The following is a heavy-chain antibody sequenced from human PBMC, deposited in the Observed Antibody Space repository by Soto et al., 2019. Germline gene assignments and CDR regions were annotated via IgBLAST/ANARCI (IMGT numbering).Heavy chain of an antibody. D-gene: IGHD3-3*01. CDR2: IYWDDDI. J-gene: IGHJ5*02. CDR3: ARSYYGFXXXPIRXXDX. V-gene: IGHV2-5*02. Sequence: QITLKESGPTLVKPTQTLTVTCTFSGFSLTSSGVGVGWIRQPPGKALEWVALIYWDDDIRYSPSLKSRLTXTKDTSKXQVVLKMTNXXXXXXATYYCARSYYGFXXXPIRXXDXXXXGXLVTVSS. CDR1: GFSLTSSGVG.